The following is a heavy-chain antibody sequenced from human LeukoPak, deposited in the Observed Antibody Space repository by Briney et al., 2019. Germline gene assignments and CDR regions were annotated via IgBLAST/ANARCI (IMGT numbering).Heavy chain of an antibody. CDR1: GYTFTGYY. CDR2: IIPILGIA. V-gene: IGHV1-69*04. Sequence: SVKVSCKASGYTFTGYYMHWVRQAPGQGLEWMGRIIPILGIANYAQKFQGRVTITADKSTSTAYMELSSLRSEDTAVYYCARGNYWFGEFGGRWFDYWGQGTLVTVSS. CDR3: ARGNYWFGEFGGRWFDY. D-gene: IGHD3-10*01. J-gene: IGHJ4*02.